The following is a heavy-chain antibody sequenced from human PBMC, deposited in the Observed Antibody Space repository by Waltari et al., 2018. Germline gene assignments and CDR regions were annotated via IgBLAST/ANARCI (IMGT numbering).Heavy chain of an antibody. J-gene: IGHJ4*02. Sequence: QVQLVQSGAEVKKPGSSVKVSCKASGGTFSSYTISWVRQAPGQGLEWMGRIIPILGIANYAQKFQGRVTITADKSTSTAYMELSSLRSEDTAVYYCARGDRDSEYFDYWGQGTLVTVSS. D-gene: IGHD2-15*01. CDR2: IIPILGIA. V-gene: IGHV1-69*02. CDR3: ARGDRDSEYFDY. CDR1: GGTFSSYT.